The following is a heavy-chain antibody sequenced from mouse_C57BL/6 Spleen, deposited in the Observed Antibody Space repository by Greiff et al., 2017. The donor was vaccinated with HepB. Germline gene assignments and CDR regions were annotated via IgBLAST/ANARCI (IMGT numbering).Heavy chain of an antibody. CDR1: GYTFTDYY. V-gene: IGHV1-19*01. D-gene: IGHD1-1*01. CDR2: INPYNGVT. J-gene: IGHJ4*01. CDR3: ARSLTTNYAMDY. Sequence: VQLQQSGPVLVKPGASVKMSCKASGYTFTDYYMNWVKQSHGKSLEWIGVINPYNGVTSYNQKFKGKATLTVDKSSSTAYMELNSLTSEDSAVYYCARSLTTNYAMDYWGQGTSVTVSS.